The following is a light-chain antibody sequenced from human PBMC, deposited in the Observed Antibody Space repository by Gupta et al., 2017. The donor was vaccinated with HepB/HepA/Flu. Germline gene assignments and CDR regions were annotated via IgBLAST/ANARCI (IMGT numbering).Light chain of an antibody. J-gene: IGKJ1*01. CDR1: QSGLHSSNNKNY. Sequence: DIVMTQSLDSLAVSLGERATINCKSSQSGLHSSNNKNYLAWYQQKPGQPPKLLISWASTRESGVPDRFSGRGSETDFTLTISSLQAEDVAVYHCQQDDRTPGTFGQGTXVEIK. V-gene: IGKV4-1*01. CDR2: WAS. CDR3: QQDDRTPGT.